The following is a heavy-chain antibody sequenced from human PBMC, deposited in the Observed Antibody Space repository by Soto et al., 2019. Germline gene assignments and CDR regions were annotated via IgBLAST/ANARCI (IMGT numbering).Heavy chain of an antibody. CDR2: IYYSGST. V-gene: IGHV4-59*01. CDR3: ARYSSGHFYYFVY. D-gene: IGHD6-19*01. CDR1: GGSISSYY. J-gene: IGHJ4*02. Sequence: QVQLQESGPGLVKPSETLSLTCTVSGGSISSYYWSWIRQPPGKGLEWIGYIYYSGSTNYNPSLNSRVTISVDTSKNQFSLKLSSVTAADTAVYYCARYSSGHFYYFVYWGQGTLVTVSS.